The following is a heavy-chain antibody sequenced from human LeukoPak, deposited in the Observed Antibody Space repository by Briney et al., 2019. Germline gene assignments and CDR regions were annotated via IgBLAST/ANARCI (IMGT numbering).Heavy chain of an antibody. J-gene: IGHJ5*02. CDR2: IYYSGST. CDR3: ASWSRSSWSGNWFDP. Sequence: SETLSLTCTVSGGSISSSSYYWGWVRQPPGKGLEWIGSIYYSGSTYYNPSLKSRVTISVDTSKNQFSLKLSSVTAADTAVYYCASWSRSSWSGNWFDPWGQGTLVTVSS. D-gene: IGHD6-13*01. CDR1: GGSISSSSYY. V-gene: IGHV4-39*07.